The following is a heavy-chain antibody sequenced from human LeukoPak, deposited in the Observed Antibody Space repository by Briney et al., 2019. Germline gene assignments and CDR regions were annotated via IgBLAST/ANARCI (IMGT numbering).Heavy chain of an antibody. V-gene: IGHV4-34*01. D-gene: IGHD3-10*01. J-gene: IGHJ4*02. CDR3: ARDSWASGEYYFDY. Sequence: SETLSLTCAVYGGSFSGYYWSWIRQPPGKGLEWIGEINHSGSTNYNPSLKSRVTISVDTSKNQFSLKLSSVTAADTAVYYCARDSWASGEYYFDYWGQGTLVTVSS. CDR2: INHSGST. CDR1: GGSFSGYY.